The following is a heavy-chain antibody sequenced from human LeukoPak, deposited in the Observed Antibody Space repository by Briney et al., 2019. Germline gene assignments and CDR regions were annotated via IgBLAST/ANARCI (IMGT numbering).Heavy chain of an antibody. J-gene: IGHJ4*02. V-gene: IGHV3-48*03. CDR1: GFTFSSYE. Sequence: GGSLRLSCAASGFTFSSYEMNWVRQAPGKGLEWASYISGRGSTIYYADSVKGRFTISRDNAKNTLYPQMNSLRAEDTAVYSCARGGVYSSSAPDYWGQGTLVTVSS. D-gene: IGHD6-6*01. CDR3: ARGGVYSSSAPDY. CDR2: ISGRGSTI.